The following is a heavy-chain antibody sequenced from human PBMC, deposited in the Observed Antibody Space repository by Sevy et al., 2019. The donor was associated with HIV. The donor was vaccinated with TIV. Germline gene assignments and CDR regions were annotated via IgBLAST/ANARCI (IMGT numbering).Heavy chain of an antibody. CDR2: IYYSGST. CDR3: ARQGYDFWSGYYSYGMDV. J-gene: IGHJ6*02. D-gene: IGHD3-3*01. Sequence: KQSQTLSLTCTVSGGSISSSSYYWGWIRQPPGKGLEWIGSIYYSGSTYYNPSLKSRVTISVDTSKNQFSLKLSSVTAADTAVYYCARQGYDFWSGYYSYGMDVWGQGTTVTVSS. CDR1: GGSISSSSYY. V-gene: IGHV4-39*01.